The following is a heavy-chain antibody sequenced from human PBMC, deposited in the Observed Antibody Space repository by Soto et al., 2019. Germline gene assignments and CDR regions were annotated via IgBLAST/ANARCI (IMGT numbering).Heavy chain of an antibody. CDR1: GGTFSSYA. J-gene: IGHJ6*02. CDR3: ARTQGSSTSLEIYYYYYYGMDV. V-gene: IGHV1-69*01. CDR2: IIPISGTA. D-gene: IGHD2-2*01. Sequence: QVQLVQSGAEVKKPGSSVKVSCKASGGTFSSYAISWVRQAPGQGLEWMGGIIPISGTANYAQKFQGRVTITADESTSTANMELSSQISEDTAVYYCARTQGSSTSLEIYYYYYYGMDVWGQGTTVTVSS.